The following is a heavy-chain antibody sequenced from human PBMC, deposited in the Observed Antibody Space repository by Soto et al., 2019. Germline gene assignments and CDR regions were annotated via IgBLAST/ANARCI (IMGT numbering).Heavy chain of an antibody. V-gene: IGHV4-39*01. CDR1: GGSISSSSYY. CDR2: IYYSGST. D-gene: IGHD3-3*01. J-gene: IGHJ6*03. Sequence: QLQLQESGPGLVKPSETLSLTCTVSGGSISSSSYYWGWIRQPPGKGLEWIGSIYYSGSTYYNPSLKSRVTISVDTSKNQFSLKLSSVTAADTAVYYCARGYDFWSGYRYYYYYYMDVWGKGTTVTVSS. CDR3: ARGYDFWSGYRYYYYYYMDV.